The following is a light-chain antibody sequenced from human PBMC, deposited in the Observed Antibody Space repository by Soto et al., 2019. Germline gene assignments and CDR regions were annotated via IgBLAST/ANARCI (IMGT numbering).Light chain of an antibody. CDR1: QNIGSS. CDR3: QQHNDYSAVT. CDR2: DAS. J-gene: IGKJ2*01. Sequence: DIQMTQSPSTLSASVGDRVTITCRASQNIGSSLAWYQHRPGKAPKLLIFDASTLRTGVPSRFSGSGFGTEFTLTITGLQPDDFATYYCQQHNDYSAVTFGQGTKLEIK. V-gene: IGKV1-5*01.